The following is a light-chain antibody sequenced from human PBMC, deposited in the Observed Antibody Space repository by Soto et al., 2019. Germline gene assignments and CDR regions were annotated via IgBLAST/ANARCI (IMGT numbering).Light chain of an antibody. CDR3: HQYGTAPLT. J-gene: IGKJ3*01. Sequence: EIVLTQSPATLSLSPGERVTVFCRASQSVTANYLAWYQQKRGQAPRLLIYGASSRATGIPDRFSGSGSGTDFTLTISRLEPEDFSVYYCHQYGTAPLTFGPGTKVDIK. CDR1: QSVTANY. V-gene: IGKV3-20*01. CDR2: GAS.